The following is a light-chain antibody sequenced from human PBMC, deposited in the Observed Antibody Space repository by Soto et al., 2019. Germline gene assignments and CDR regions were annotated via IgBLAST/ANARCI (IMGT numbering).Light chain of an antibody. CDR1: QSINSG. V-gene: IGKV1-5*03. Sequence: EIQMTQSPSTLSASVGDRVTITCRASQSINSGLAWYQQKPGKAPKLLIYNTSSLESGVPSRFSGSGSGTEFTLTISSLQPDDFATYYCQQYNNSPRTFGQGTKVEIK. CDR2: NTS. J-gene: IGKJ1*01. CDR3: QQYNNSPRT.